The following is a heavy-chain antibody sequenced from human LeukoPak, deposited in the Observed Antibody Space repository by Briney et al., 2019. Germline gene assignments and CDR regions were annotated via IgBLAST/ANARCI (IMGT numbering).Heavy chain of an antibody. J-gene: IGHJ4*02. CDR3: AGQDIVVVPAAFDY. CDR1: GGTFSSYA. Sequence: SVKVSCKASGGTFSSYAISWVRQAPGQGLEWMGRIISIFGTANYAQKFPGRVTITTDESTSTAYMELSSLRSEDTAVYYCAGQDIVVVPAAFDYWGQGTLVTVSS. CDR2: IISIFGTA. D-gene: IGHD2-2*01. V-gene: IGHV1-69*05.